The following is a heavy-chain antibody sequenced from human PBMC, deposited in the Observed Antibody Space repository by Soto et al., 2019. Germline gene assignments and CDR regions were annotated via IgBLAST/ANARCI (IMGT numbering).Heavy chain of an antibody. Sequence: QVQLVQSGAEVKKPGSSVKVSCKASGGTFSSYAISWVRQAPGQGLEWMGGIIPIFGTANYAQKFRGRVTITADKSTSTAYMELSSLRSEDTAVYYCARGYCSGGSCYSGYYYYYGMDVWGQGTTVTVSS. CDR3: ARGYCSGGSCYSGYYYYYGMDV. CDR2: IIPIFGTA. D-gene: IGHD2-15*01. J-gene: IGHJ6*02. V-gene: IGHV1-69*06. CDR1: GGTFSSYA.